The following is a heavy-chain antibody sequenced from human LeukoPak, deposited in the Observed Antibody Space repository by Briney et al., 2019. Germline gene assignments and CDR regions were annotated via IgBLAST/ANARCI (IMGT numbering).Heavy chain of an antibody. Sequence: GGSLRLSCAASGFTFSGSAMHWVRQASGEGLEWVGRIRSKANSYATAYAASVKGRFTISRDDSKNTAYLQMNSLKTEDTAVYYCTRLGLYSSSTGFDYWGQGTLVTVFS. D-gene: IGHD6-6*01. J-gene: IGHJ4*02. CDR2: IRSKANSYAT. CDR1: GFTFSGSA. V-gene: IGHV3-73*01. CDR3: TRLGLYSSSTGFDY.